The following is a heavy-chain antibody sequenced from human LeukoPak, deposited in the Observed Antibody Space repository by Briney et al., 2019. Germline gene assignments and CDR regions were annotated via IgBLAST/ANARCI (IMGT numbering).Heavy chain of an antibody. CDR2: IWYDGTSK. V-gene: IGHV3-33*01. J-gene: IGHJ4*02. Sequence: GGSLRRSCAASGFSLSAYGVHWVRQAPGKWLEWVAVIWYDGTSKDYADSVKGRFTFSRDNSKNTLYLQMNSLTVEDTAVYYCARSQRSSLIDYWGQGTLVTVSS. CDR3: ARSQRSSLIDY. CDR1: GFSLSAYG. D-gene: IGHD6-13*01.